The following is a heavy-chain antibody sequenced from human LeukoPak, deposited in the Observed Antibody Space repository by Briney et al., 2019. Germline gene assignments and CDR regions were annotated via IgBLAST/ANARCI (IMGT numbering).Heavy chain of an antibody. CDR2: IRGSGDST. J-gene: IGHJ4*02. CDR1: GFTFSTYA. Sequence: HPGGSLRLSCAVSGFTFSTYAMSWVRQAPGKGLEWVSGIRGSGDSTYYADSVKGRFTISRDNSKNTLFLQMSGLRAEDTAVYYCASGHIDSEWLYFNSWGQGTLVTVSS. D-gene: IGHD2-21*01. CDR3: ASGHIDSEWLYFNS. V-gene: IGHV3-23*01.